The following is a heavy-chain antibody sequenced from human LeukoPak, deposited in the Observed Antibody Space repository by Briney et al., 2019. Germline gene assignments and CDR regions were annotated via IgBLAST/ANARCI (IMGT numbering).Heavy chain of an antibody. D-gene: IGHD5-24*01. Sequence: SCYGHSTYSANCVNGRFIFSRDNSKNILYLQMCSLRPEDMAMYYCARPGRDGYNYDAFDIWGQGTMVTVSS. CDR2: SCYGHST. J-gene: IGHJ3*02. CDR3: ARPGRDGYNYDAFDI. V-gene: IGHV3-64*01.